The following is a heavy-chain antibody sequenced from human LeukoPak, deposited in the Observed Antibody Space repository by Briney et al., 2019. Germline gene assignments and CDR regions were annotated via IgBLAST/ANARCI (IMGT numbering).Heavy chain of an antibody. V-gene: IGHV4-59*08. Sequence: PSETLSLTCTVSGGSISSDHCTWIRQPPGKGLEWIGYIFYSGSTNYNPSLKSRVTISVDRSKNQFSLKLSSVTAADTAVYYCARGAPLRYFDLWGRGTLVTVSS. CDR3: ARGAPLRYFDL. J-gene: IGHJ2*01. CDR2: IFYSGST. CDR1: GGSISSDH.